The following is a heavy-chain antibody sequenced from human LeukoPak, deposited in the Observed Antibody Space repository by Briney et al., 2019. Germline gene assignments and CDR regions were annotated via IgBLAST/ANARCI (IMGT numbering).Heavy chain of an antibody. CDR3: ARDSDVSGYYDSSGYYYYYYYMDV. CDR1: GGSISSGSYY. Sequence: SQTLSLTXTVSGGSISSGSYYWSWIRQPAGEGLEWIGRIYTSGSTNYNPSLKSRVTISVDTSKNQFSLKLSSVPAADTAVYYCARDSDVSGYYDSSGYYYYYYYMDVWGKGTTVTVSS. J-gene: IGHJ6*03. CDR2: IYTSGST. D-gene: IGHD3-22*01. V-gene: IGHV4-61*02.